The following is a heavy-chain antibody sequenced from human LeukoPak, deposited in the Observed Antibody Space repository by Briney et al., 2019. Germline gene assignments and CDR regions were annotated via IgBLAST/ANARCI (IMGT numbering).Heavy chain of an antibody. V-gene: IGHV3-21*01. CDR2: ISSSSSYI. D-gene: IGHD6-13*01. CDR3: ASDSSSSPAYYHYYMDA. CDR1: GFTFSSYS. Sequence: PGGSLRLSRAASGFTFSSYSMNWVRQAPGKGLEWVSSISSSSSYIYYADSVKGRFTISRDNAKSSLFLQMNSLRAEDTGVYYCASDSSSSPAYYHYYMDAWGKGTTVTVSS. J-gene: IGHJ6*03.